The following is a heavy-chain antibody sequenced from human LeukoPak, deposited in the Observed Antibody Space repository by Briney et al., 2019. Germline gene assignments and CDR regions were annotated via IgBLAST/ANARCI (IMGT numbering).Heavy chain of an antibody. Sequence: SETLSLTCTLPGDPISGDYWSWIRLPPGKRLEWIGYIYYSGSTNYNPSLKSRVTISVDTSKNQFSLKVSSVTAADTAIYYCARQELATTGEISYGGQGTLVTVSS. J-gene: IGHJ4*02. CDR2: IYYSGST. CDR1: GDPISGDY. CDR3: ARQELATTGEISY. D-gene: IGHD5-24*01. V-gene: IGHV4-59*08.